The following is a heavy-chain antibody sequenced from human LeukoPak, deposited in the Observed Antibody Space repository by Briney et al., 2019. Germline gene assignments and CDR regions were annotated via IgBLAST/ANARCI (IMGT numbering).Heavy chain of an antibody. CDR1: GFPFSCHA. CDR3: VKTSNDILTGWYSFDH. CDR2: TSGSGRTT. Sequence: GGSLRLSCAVSGFPFSCHAMSWVRQTPERGLEWVSATSGSGRTTYYAESVEGRFTISRDNSKNMLYLQMNSLRAEDTALYYCVKTSNDILTGWYSFDHWGQGTQVTVSS. V-gene: IGHV3-23*01. J-gene: IGHJ4*02. D-gene: IGHD3-9*01.